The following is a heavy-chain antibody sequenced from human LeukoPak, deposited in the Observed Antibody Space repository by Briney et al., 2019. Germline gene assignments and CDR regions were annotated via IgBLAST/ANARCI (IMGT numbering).Heavy chain of an antibody. CDR1: GDSISSLY. D-gene: IGHD1-26*01. CDR2: IYYSGST. Sequence: PSETLSLTCTVSGDSISSLYWSWIRQPPGKGLEWIGYIYYSGSTNYNPPLKSRVTISVDTSKNQFSLKLSSVTAADAAVYYCAREHIVGATNPPYYYYYGMDVWGQGTSVTVSS. V-gene: IGHV4-59*11. J-gene: IGHJ6*02. CDR3: AREHIVGATNPPYYYYYGMDV.